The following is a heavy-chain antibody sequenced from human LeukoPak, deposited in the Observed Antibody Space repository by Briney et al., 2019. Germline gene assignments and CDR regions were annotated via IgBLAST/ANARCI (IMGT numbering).Heavy chain of an antibody. J-gene: IGHJ4*02. V-gene: IGHV1-46*01. D-gene: IGHD4-17*01. CDR1: GYTFTSYY. CDR2: INPSGGST. CDR3: ARLTPDYGDSIDY. Sequence: ASVKVSCKASGYTFTSYYMHWVRQAPGQGLEWRGIINPSGGSTSYAQKFQGRVTMTRDTSTSTVYMELSSLRPEDTAVYYCARLTPDYGDSIDYWGQGTLVTVSS.